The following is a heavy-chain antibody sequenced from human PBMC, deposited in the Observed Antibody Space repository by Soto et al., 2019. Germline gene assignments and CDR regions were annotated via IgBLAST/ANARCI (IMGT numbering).Heavy chain of an antibody. Sequence: PSETLCLTCVVDGGSFRGYSWSWIRQPPGKGLEWIGEINHIGSTNYNPSLKSRVTISVDTSKNQFSLKLGSVTAADTAVYYCSRGRWRYGSPRLTTDYWGQGTLVTVSS. CDR2: INHIGST. CDR1: GGSFRGYS. J-gene: IGHJ4*01. CDR3: SRGRWRYGSPRLTTDY. D-gene: IGHD6-13*01. V-gene: IGHV4-34*01.